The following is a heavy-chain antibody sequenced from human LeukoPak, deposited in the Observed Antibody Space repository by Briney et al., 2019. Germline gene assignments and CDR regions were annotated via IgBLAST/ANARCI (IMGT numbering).Heavy chain of an antibody. CDR3: ARVLGITMVRGVSDYYYYMDV. Sequence: ASVKVSCKASGYTFTSYGISWVRQAPGQGLEWMGWISAYNGNTNYAQKLQGRVTMTTDTSTSTAYMELRSLRSDDTAVYYCARVLGITMVRGVSDYYYYMDVWGKGTTVTVSS. V-gene: IGHV1-18*01. CDR2: ISAYNGNT. D-gene: IGHD3-10*01. J-gene: IGHJ6*03. CDR1: GYTFTSYG.